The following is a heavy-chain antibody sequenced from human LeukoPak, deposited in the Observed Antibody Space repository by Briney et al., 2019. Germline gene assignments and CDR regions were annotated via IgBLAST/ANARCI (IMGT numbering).Heavy chain of an antibody. Sequence: GASVKVSCTASGYTFTGYYMHWVRQAPGQGLEWMGWINPNSGGTNYAQKFQGRATMTSDTSINTVYMELSRLRSDDTAMYYCARSTDYGSGSSGAFDIWGQGTMVTVSS. CDR3: ARSTDYGSGSSGAFDI. V-gene: IGHV1-2*02. CDR1: GYTFTGYY. J-gene: IGHJ3*02. D-gene: IGHD3-10*01. CDR2: INPNSGGT.